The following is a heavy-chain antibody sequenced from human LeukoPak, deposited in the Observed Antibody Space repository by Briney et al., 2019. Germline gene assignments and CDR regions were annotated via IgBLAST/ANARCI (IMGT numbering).Heavy chain of an antibody. CDR2: IRYDGSNK. D-gene: IGHD2-2*01. V-gene: IGHV3-30*02. J-gene: IGHJ4*02. Sequence: GGSLRLSCAASGFTFSSYGMHWVRQAPGKGLKWVAFIRYDGSNKYYADSVKGRFTISRDNSKNTLYLQMNSLRAEDTAVYYCAKDQRAVVVPAAPGYWGQGTLVTVSS. CDR3: AKDQRAVVVPAAPGY. CDR1: GFTFSSYG.